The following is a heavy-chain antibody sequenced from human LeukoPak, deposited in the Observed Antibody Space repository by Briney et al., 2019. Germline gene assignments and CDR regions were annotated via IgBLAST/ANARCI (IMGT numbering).Heavy chain of an antibody. CDR2: IYYSGST. CDR1: GGSISSYY. V-gene: IGHV4-59*01. J-gene: IGHJ1*01. Sequence: KPSETLSLTCTVSGGSISSYYWNWIRQPPGKGLEWIGYIYYSGSTNYNPSLKSRVTTSVDTSKNQFSLKLSSVTAADTAVYYCARGGWYPESFQHWGQGALVTVSS. CDR3: ARGGWYPESFQH. D-gene: IGHD6-19*01.